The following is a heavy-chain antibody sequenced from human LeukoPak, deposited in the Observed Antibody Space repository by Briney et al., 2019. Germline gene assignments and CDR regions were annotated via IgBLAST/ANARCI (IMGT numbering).Heavy chain of an antibody. J-gene: IGHJ4*02. CDR1: GFTFSSYG. V-gene: IGHV3-33*01. CDR3: ARELTDSSSSCMDY. CDR2: IWYDGSNK. D-gene: IGHD6-6*01. Sequence: GGSLRLSWAASGFTFSSYGMHWVRQAPGKGLEWVAGIWYDGSNKYYADSVKGRFTISRDNSKNTLYLQMNRLRAEDTAVYYCARELTDSSSSCMDYWGQGTLVTVSS.